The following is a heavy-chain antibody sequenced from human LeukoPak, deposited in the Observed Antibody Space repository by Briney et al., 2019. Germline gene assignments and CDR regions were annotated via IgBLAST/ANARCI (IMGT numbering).Heavy chain of an antibody. V-gene: IGHV5-51*01. CDR1: GYIFTNYW. J-gene: IGHJ4*02. CDR2: ICPGDSET. D-gene: IGHD6-19*01. CDR3: ARAADGWYNYFDY. Sequence: GESLKISCKGSGYIFTNYWIAWVRQMPGKGLEWMGIICPGDSETGYSPSFQGRVTLSADKSVNTAYLYWNTLKASDTAMYYCARAADGWYNYFDYWGQGTLVTVSS.